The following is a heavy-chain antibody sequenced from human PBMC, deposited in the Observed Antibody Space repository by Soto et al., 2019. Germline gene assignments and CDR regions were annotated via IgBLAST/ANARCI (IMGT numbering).Heavy chain of an antibody. V-gene: IGHV3-74*01. Sequence: QPGGSLRLSCAASGFTFSNYWMHRVRQAPGKGLVWVSRINSDGSSTTYADSVKGRFTISRDNAKNTLYLQMNSLRAEDTAVYYCARDAVVVVTATHLHPYNWFAPWGQGTLVTVSS. D-gene: IGHD2-15*01. CDR1: GFTFSNYW. CDR3: ARDAVVVVTATHLHPYNWFAP. CDR2: INSDGSST. J-gene: IGHJ5*02.